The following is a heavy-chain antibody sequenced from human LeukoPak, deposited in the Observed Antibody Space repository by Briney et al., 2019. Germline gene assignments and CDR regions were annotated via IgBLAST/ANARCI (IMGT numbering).Heavy chain of an antibody. Sequence: GASVKVSCKASGYTFTSYYMHWVRQAPGQGLEWMGIINPSGGSTSYAQKFQGRVTMTRDTSTSTVYMELSSLRSEDTAVYYCARGYSYGYVLAYYFDYWGQGTLVTVSS. J-gene: IGHJ4*02. CDR1: GYTFTSYY. D-gene: IGHD5-18*01. CDR3: ARGYSYGYVLAYYFDY. V-gene: IGHV1-46*01. CDR2: INPSGGST.